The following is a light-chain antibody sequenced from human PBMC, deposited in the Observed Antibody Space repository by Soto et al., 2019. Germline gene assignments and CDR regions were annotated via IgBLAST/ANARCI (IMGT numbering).Light chain of an antibody. J-gene: IGKJ1*01. CDR3: QQRSNWPRGT. CDR1: QSISDT. CDR2: DAS. V-gene: IGKV3-11*01. Sequence: EIVMTQSPATLSVSPGGRATLSCRASQSISDTLAWYQQKPGQAPSLLIYDASNRATGIPARFSGSGSGTDFTLTISSLEPEDFAVYYCQQRSNWPRGTFGQGTKVEIK.